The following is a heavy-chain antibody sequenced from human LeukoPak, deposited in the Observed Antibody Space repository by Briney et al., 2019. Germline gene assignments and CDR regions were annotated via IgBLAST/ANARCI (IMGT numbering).Heavy chain of an antibody. D-gene: IGHD6-13*01. CDR2: IYYSGST. V-gene: IGHV4-39*07. Sequence: SETLSLTCTVSGASIISSIYYWGWIRQPPGKGLEWIGTIYYSGSTYYNPSLKSRVTISVDTSKNQFSLKLSSVTAADTAVYYCAREGDSWYNWFDPWGQGTLVTVSS. J-gene: IGHJ5*02. CDR1: GASIISSIYY. CDR3: AREGDSWYNWFDP.